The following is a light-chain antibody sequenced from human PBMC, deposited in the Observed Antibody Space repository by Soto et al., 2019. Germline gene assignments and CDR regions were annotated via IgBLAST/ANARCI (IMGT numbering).Light chain of an antibody. Sequence: QSVLTQPPSASGTPGQRVTISCSGSSSNIGSNYVYWYQQLPGTAPKLLIYRNNQRPSGVPGRLSGSKSGTSPSLAISGLRSEDEADYYCAAWDYSLSGLFGGGTKLTVL. J-gene: IGLJ2*01. V-gene: IGLV1-47*01. CDR2: RNN. CDR1: SSNIGSNY. CDR3: AAWDYSLSGL.